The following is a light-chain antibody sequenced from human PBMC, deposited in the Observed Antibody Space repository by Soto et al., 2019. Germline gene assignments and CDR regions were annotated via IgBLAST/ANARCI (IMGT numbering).Light chain of an antibody. Sequence: DIQLTQSPSSLSASLGDGVTITGRASQGISSFLAWFQQKPGKAPKLLIYAASTLKSGVPSRFSGSGSGTEFTLTISSLQPDDFATYYCQQYSTYSEAFGQGTKVDIK. J-gene: IGKJ1*01. CDR3: QQYSTYSEA. CDR2: AAS. CDR1: QGISSF. V-gene: IGKV1-9*01.